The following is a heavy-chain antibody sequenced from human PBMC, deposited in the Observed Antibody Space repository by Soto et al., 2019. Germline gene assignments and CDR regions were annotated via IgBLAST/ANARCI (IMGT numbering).Heavy chain of an antibody. CDR3: ARVSSTGVVDY. D-gene: IGHD2-15*01. CDR1: GYTFTGYY. J-gene: IGHJ4*02. Sequence: QVQLVQSGAEVKKPGASVKVSCKASGYTFTGYYMHWVRQAPGQGLEWMGGIIPIFGTANYAQKFQGRVTITADKSTSTAYMELSSLRSEDTAVYYCARVSSTGVVDYWGQGTLVTVSS. CDR2: IIPIFGTA. V-gene: IGHV1-69*06.